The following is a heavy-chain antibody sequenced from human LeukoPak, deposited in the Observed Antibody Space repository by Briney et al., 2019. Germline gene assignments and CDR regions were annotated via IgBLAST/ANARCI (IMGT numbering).Heavy chain of an antibody. D-gene: IGHD4-23*01. CDR2: INPSGGST. CDR3: ARVFSGNSDDYYYGMDV. V-gene: IGHV1-46*01. J-gene: IGHJ6*02. CDR1: GYTLTSYY. Sequence: ASVKVSCKASGYTLTSYYMHWVRQAPGQGLEWMGIINPSGGSTSYAQKFQGRVTMTRDTSTSTVYMELSSLRSEDTAVYYCARVFSGNSDDYYYGMDVWGRGTTVTVSS.